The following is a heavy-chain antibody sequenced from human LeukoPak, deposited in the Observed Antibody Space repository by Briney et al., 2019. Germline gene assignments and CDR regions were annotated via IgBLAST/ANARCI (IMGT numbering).Heavy chain of an antibody. D-gene: IGHD6-19*01. Sequence: GGSLRLSCAASGFTFSSYSMNWVRHTPGKGLEWVSSIRSSSSYIFYADSVKGRFTKSRDNAKKSLFLQMHSLRAEDTAVYYCARAKQWPELGYWSQGTLVTVSS. CDR2: IRSSSSYI. V-gene: IGHV3-21*01. J-gene: IGHJ4*02. CDR3: ARAKQWPELGY. CDR1: GFTFSSYS.